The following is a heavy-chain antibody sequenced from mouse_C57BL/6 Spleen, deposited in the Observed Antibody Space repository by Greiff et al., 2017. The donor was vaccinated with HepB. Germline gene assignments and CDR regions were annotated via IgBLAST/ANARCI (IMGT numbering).Heavy chain of an antibody. D-gene: IGHD2-4*01. CDR3: ATLSTMITTRDFDY. CDR2: ISSGGSYT. J-gene: IGHJ2*01. Sequence: EVKLMESGGDLVKPGGSLKLSCAASGFTFSSYGMSWVRQTPDKRLEWVATISSGGSYTYYPDSVKGRFTISRDNAKNTLYLQMSSLKSEDTAMYYCATLSTMITTRDFDYWGQGTTLTVSS. CDR1: GFTFSSYG. V-gene: IGHV5-6*01.